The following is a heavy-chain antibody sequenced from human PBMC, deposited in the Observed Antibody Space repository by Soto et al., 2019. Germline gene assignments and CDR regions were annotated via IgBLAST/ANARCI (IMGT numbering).Heavy chain of an antibody. CDR1: GYTFTSYG. J-gene: IGHJ6*02. D-gene: IGHD5-18*01. CDR3: ARVDTAMVTLYYYGMDV. V-gene: IGHV1-18*01. CDR2: ISAYNGNT. Sequence: QVQLVQSGAEVKKPGASVKVSCKASGYTFTSYGISWVRQAPGQGLEWMGWISAYNGNTNYAQKLQGRVTMTTDTSTSTAYMELRSLRSDDTAVYYCARVDTAMVTLYYYGMDVWGQGTTVTVSS.